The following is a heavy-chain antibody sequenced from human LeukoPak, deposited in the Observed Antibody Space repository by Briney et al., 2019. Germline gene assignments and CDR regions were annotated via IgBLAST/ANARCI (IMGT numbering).Heavy chain of an antibody. CDR2: IYHSGST. CDR3: ARDDFVDLAMVRLYH. Sequence: EASESLSLACAVSGGSISSTCLWNSVRQPPGKGLEWIGEIYHSGSTNYNPSLKSRASISIDKSKNQFSLKMSSVADADMAIYYCARDDFVDLAMVRLYHWGQEALLTLCS. J-gene: IGHJ5*02. CDR1: GGSISSTCL. V-gene: IGHV4-4*02. D-gene: IGHD5-18*01.